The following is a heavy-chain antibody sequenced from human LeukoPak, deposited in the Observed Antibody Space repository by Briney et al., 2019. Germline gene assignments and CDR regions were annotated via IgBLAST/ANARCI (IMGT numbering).Heavy chain of an antibody. CDR1: RFTFSSYA. CDR3: AKEGYSSSWNADFDY. CDR2: ISGSGGIT. V-gene: IGHV3-23*01. Sequence: RLSCAASRFTFSSYAMSWVRQAPGKGLEWVSAISGSGGITYYADSVKGRFTIYRDNSKNTLYLQMNSLRAEDTAVYYCAKEGYSSSWNADFDYWGQGTLVIVSS. D-gene: IGHD6-13*01. J-gene: IGHJ4*02.